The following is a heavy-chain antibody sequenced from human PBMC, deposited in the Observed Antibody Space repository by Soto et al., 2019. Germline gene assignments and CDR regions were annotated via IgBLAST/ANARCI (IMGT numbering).Heavy chain of an antibody. CDR1: GGSISNYY. D-gene: IGHD3-22*01. V-gene: IGHV4-59*01. CDR2: IYYSGST. Sequence: SETLSLTCTVSGGSISNYYWSWIRQPPGKGLEWIGYIYYSGSTDYNPSLKSRVTISVDTSKNQFSLKLSSVTAADTAVYYCASEGYDSRYYYYYGMDVWGQGTTVTVSS. J-gene: IGHJ6*02. CDR3: ASEGYDSRYYYYYGMDV.